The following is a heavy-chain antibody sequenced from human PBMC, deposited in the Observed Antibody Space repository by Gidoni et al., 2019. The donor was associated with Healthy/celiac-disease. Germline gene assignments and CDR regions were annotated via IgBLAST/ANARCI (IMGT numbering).Heavy chain of an antibody. V-gene: IGHV4-4*07. D-gene: IGHD6-13*01. J-gene: IGHJ5*02. CDR1: GGSIRSYY. Sequence: QVQLQESGPGLVKPSETLSLTCTVSGGSIRSYYWSWIRQPAGKGLEWIGRIYTSGSTNYNPALKSRVTMSVDTSKNQFSLKLSSVTAADTAVYYCAGDSGYSSSWYPWFDPWGQGTLVTVSS. CDR2: IYTSGST. CDR3: AGDSGYSSSWYPWFDP.